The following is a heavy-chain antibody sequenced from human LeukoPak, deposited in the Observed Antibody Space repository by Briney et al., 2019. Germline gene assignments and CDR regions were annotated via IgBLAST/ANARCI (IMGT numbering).Heavy chain of an antibody. J-gene: IGHJ4*02. CDR2: IYYSGSA. CDR1: GGSVTSYY. CDR3: ARAGGVKTAALDLDY. Sequence: SETLSLTCTVSGGSVTSYYWSWIRQPPGKGLEWIGNIYYSGSANHNPSLKSRVTISRDTSKNQFSLKLTSVTTADTAVYYCARAGGVKTAALDLDYWGQGTLVTVSS. D-gene: IGHD6-25*01. V-gene: IGHV4-59*02.